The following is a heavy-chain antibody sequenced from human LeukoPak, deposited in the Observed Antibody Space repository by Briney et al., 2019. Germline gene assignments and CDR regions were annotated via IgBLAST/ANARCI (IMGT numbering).Heavy chain of an antibody. Sequence: SETLSLTCTVSGGSISSYYWSWIRQPAGKGLEWIGRIYTSGSTNYNPSLKSRVTMSVDTSKDQFSLKLSSVTAADTAVYYCAREHSLRYFDWLLPEYYFDYWGQGTLATVSS. CDR1: GGSISSYY. CDR2: IYTSGST. CDR3: AREHSLRYFDWLLPEYYFDY. V-gene: IGHV4-4*07. J-gene: IGHJ4*02. D-gene: IGHD3-9*01.